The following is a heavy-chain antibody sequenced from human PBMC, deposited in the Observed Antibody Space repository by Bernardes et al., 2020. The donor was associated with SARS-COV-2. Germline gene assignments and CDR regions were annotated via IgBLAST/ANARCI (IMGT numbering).Heavy chain of an antibody. J-gene: IGHJ6*04. Sequence: AEPLYLSCAASGFIFSKYGLHWVRQAPGKGLEWVAVIWYDGNNKYYADSVKDRFTISRDNSKNMMFLQMNTLRDEDTAVYYCARNRDTSGFYSLYHYYALDVWGGGTTVTVSS. CDR1: GFIFSKYG. CDR2: IWYDGNNK. CDR3: ARNRDTSGFYSLYHYYALDV. V-gene: IGHV3-33*08. D-gene: IGHD3-22*01.